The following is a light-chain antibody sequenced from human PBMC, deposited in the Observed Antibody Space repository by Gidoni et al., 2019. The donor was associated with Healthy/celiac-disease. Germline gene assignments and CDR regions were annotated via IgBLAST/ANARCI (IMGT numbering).Light chain of an antibody. CDR1: QSVSISY. J-gene: IGKJ1*01. Sequence: EIVLTQSTGTLSLSPGERATLSCRSRQSVSISYLAWYQQKPGQAPRLLIYGASSRATGIPDRFSGSGSGTDFTLTISILEPEDFAVYYCQQYGSSPRTFXQXTKVEIK. CDR2: GAS. V-gene: IGKV3-20*01. CDR3: QQYGSSPRT.